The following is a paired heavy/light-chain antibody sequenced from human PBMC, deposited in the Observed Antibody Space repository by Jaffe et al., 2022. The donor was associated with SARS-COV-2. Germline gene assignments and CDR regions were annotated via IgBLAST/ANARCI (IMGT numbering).Light chain of an antibody. CDR1: SSNIGSNT. CDR2: SNN. CDR3: AAWDDSLNGSV. Sequence: QSVLTQPPSASGTPGQRVTISCSGSSSNIGSNTVNWYQQLPGTAPKLLIYSNNQRPSGVPDRFSGSKSGTSASLAISGLQSEDEADYYCAAWDDSLNGSVFGGGTKLTVL. V-gene: IGLV1-44*01. J-gene: IGLJ2*01.
Heavy chain of an antibody. V-gene: IGHV4-61*02. D-gene: IGHD2-15*01. J-gene: IGHJ3*02. CDR2: IYNNGRTN. CDR3: ARDPLYCSFGSNCSPDAFDI. Sequence: QVQLQESGPGLVKPSQTLSLTCTVSGGSITSGRYYWSWIRQPAGKGLEWIGRIYNNGRTNNYNPSLKSRVTLSIDTSKNQFSLKLSSVTAADTAVYYCARDPLYCSFGSNCSPDAFDIWGQGTMVTVSS. CDR1: GGSITSGRYY.